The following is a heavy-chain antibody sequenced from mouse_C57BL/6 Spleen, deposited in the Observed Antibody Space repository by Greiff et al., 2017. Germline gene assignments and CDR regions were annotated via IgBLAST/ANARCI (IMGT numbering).Heavy chain of an antibody. CDR3: AFITTVVADY. CDR2: IDPSDSYT. D-gene: IGHD1-1*01. V-gene: IGHV1-59*01. CDR1: GYTFTSYW. J-gene: IGHJ2*01. Sequence: QVQLQQPGAELVRPGTSVKLSCKASGYTFTSYWMHWVKQRPGQGLEWIGVIDPSDSYTNYNQKFKGKATLTVDTSSSTAYMQLSSLTSEDSAVYYCAFITTVVADYWGQGTTLTVSS.